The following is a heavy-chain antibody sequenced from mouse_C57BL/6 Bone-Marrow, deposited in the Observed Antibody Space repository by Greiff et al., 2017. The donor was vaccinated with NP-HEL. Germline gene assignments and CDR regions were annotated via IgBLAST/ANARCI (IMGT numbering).Heavy chain of an antibody. V-gene: IGHV7-3*01. J-gene: IGHJ4*01. CDR1: GFTFTDYY. CDR3: ARAPYDYDGGYAMDY. Sequence: EVKLMESGGGLVQPGGSLSLSCAASGFTFTDYYMSWVRQPPGKALEWLGFLRNKANGYTTEYSASVKGRFTISRDNSQSILYLQMNALRAEDSATYYCARAPYDYDGGYAMDYWGQGTSVTVSS. D-gene: IGHD2-4*01. CDR2: LRNKANGYTT.